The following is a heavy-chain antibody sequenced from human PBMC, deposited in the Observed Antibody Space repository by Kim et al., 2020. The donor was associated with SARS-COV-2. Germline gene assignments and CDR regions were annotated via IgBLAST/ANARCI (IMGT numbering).Heavy chain of an antibody. CDR2: ISGHGDTI. V-gene: IGHV3-23*01. Sequence: GGSLRLSCAASGFAFTAYAMTWVRQAPGKGLEWVSTISGHGDTIYYGDSVRGRFTVSRDNPKNTVSLLMNSLTNEDTAVYYCARSPVPTGLYFDYWGRGT. CDR1: GFAFTAYA. CDR3: ARSPVPTGLYFDY. D-gene: IGHD4-17*01. J-gene: IGHJ4*02.